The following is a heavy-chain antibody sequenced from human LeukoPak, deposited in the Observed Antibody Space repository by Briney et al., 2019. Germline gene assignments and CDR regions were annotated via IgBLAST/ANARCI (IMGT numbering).Heavy chain of an antibody. CDR2: INPSDLST. J-gene: IGHJ4*02. CDR3: ARGTLYYGSGIYPHPGNYYFDY. V-gene: IGHV1-46*01. Sequence: ASVKVSCKASGYTFTSYYIHWVRQAPGQGLEWMGIINPSDLSTTYAQKFQGRVTMTRDTSTTTAYMELSSLRSEDTAVYYCARGTLYYGSGIYPHPGNYYFDYWGQGTLVTVSS. CDR1: GYTFTSYY. D-gene: IGHD3-10*01.